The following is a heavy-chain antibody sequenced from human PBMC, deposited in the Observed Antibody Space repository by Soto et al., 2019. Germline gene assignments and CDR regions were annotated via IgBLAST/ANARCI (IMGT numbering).Heavy chain of an antibody. D-gene: IGHD3-22*01. CDR3: ARISRTFYYDTSGYNDY. CDR1: GFSLTNVRMG. V-gene: IGHV2-26*03. Sequence: QVTLKESGPVLVKPTETLTLTCTISGFSLTNVRMGVSWIRQPPGRALEWLAHFFSDDEKSYNTSLKNRLTISKXXSXSXXVLTMTNMDPVDTATYYCARISRTFYYDTSGYNDYWGQGTLVTVSS. J-gene: IGHJ4*02. CDR2: FFSDDEK.